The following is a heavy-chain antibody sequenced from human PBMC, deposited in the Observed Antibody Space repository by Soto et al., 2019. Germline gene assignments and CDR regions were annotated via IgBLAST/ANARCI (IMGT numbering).Heavy chain of an antibody. J-gene: IGHJ6*03. D-gene: IGHD2-2*01. CDR1: GGSISSYY. CDR3: ARGGDIVVVPAAPYYYMYV. Sequence: QVQLQESGPGLVKPSETLSLTCTVSGGSISSYYWSWIRQPPGKGLEWIGYIYYSGSTNYNPSLKSRVTISVDTSKNQFSLKLSSVTAADTAVYYCARGGDIVVVPAAPYYYMYVWGKGTTVTVSS. V-gene: IGHV4-59*01. CDR2: IYYSGST.